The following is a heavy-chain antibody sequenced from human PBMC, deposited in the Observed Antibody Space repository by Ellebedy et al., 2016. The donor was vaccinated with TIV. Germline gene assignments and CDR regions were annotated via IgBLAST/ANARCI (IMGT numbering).Heavy chain of an antibody. Sequence: GGSLRLXCAASGFTFSSYWMSWVRQAPGKGLEWVAVISYDGSNKYYADSVKGRFTISRDNAKNSLYLQMNSLRAEDTAVYYCALGWELPNELPYFDYWGQGTLVTVSS. CDR3: ALGWELPNELPYFDY. D-gene: IGHD1-26*01. J-gene: IGHJ4*02. CDR1: GFTFSSYW. CDR2: ISYDGSNK. V-gene: IGHV3-30-3*01.